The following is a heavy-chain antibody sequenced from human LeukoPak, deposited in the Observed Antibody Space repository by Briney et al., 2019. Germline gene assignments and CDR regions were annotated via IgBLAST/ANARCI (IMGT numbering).Heavy chain of an antibody. J-gene: IGHJ4*02. D-gene: IGHD3-16*02. CDR3: ARGSMHIYHLYTDY. CDR2: IKQDGSER. Sequence: GRSLRLSCAASGFTFSNYWVSWFRQAPGQGLEWVASIKQDGSERYYVDSVKGRFTISRDNAKNSLFLQLSSLRVEDTAVYYCARGSMHIYHLYTDYWGQGTLVTASS. CDR1: GFTFSNYW. V-gene: IGHV3-7*01.